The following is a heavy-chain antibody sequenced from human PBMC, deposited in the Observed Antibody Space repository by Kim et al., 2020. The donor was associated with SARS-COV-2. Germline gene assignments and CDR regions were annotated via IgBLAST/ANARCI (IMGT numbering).Heavy chain of an antibody. J-gene: IGHJ4*02. V-gene: IGHV4-34*01. CDR3: ARGRLGTAKIDY. Sequence: TSTPSLQRRVTIAVDTSKNQFSLMLSAVAAAATAVYYCARGRLGTAKIDYWGQGTLVTVSS. D-gene: IGHD5-18*01.